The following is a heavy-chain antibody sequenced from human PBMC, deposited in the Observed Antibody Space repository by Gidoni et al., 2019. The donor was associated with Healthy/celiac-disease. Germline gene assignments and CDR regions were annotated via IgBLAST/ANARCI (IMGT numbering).Heavy chain of an antibody. V-gene: IGHV3-49*05. J-gene: IGHJ4*02. CDR1: GFTFGAYA. D-gene: IGHD3-10*01. CDR2: IRSKAYGGTT. Sequence: EVQLVESGGGLIKPGRSLRLSCTASGFTFGAYAMRWFRQAPGQGLEWVGFIRSKAYGGTTEYAASVKGRFTISRDDSKSIAYLQMNSLKTEDTAVYYCTKLWFGELSPRYWGQGTLVTVSS. CDR3: TKLWFGELSPRY.